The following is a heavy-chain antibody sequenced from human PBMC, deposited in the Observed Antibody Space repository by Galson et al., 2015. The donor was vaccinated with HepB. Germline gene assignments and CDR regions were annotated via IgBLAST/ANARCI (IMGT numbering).Heavy chain of an antibody. V-gene: IGHV3-30-3*01. J-gene: IGHJ4*02. CDR2: ISYDGTYR. Sequence: SLRLSCAASGFIFTNHAMHWIRQAPGKPLEFVAAISYDGTYRPDADSAKGRFTISRDNSKNMLYLQMNSLRVEDTAMYYCARDIGVGSTLGVPDCWGQGALVTVSS. D-gene: IGHD3-16*01. CDR3: ARDIGVGSTLGVPDC. CDR1: GFIFTNHA.